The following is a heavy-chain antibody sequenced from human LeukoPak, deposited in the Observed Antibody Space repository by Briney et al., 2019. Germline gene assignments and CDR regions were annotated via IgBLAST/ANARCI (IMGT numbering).Heavy chain of an antibody. D-gene: IGHD6-13*01. V-gene: IGHV3-21*01. CDR3: ARDLRIAAAAPWFFDL. Sequence: GESLRLSCAASGFTFSSYSMNWVRRAPGKGLEWVSSISSSSSYIYYADSVQGRFTISRDNAKDSLSLQMNSLRAEDTAVFYCARDLRIAAAAPWFFDLWGRGTLVTVSS. CDR1: GFTFSSYS. J-gene: IGHJ2*01. CDR2: ISSSSSYI.